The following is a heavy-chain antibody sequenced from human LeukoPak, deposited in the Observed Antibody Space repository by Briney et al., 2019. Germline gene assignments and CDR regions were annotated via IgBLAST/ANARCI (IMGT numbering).Heavy chain of an antibody. Sequence: GGSLRLSCAASGFTFSSYAMSWVRQAPGKGLEWVSAISGSGGSTYYADSVKGRFTISRDNSKNTLYLQMNSLRAEDTAVYYCAKDQGIFEVEGYMDVWGKGTTVTISS. D-gene: IGHD3-3*01. CDR3: AKDQGIFEVEGYMDV. CDR2: ISGSGGST. CDR1: GFTFSSYA. V-gene: IGHV3-23*01. J-gene: IGHJ6*03.